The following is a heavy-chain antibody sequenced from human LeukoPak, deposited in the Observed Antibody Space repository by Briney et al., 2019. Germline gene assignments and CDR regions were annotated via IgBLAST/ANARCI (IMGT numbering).Heavy chain of an antibody. Sequence: SETLSLTCAVYGGSFSGYYWSWIRQPPGKGLEWIGEINHSGSTNYNPSLKSRVTISVDTSKNQFSLKLSSVTAADTAVYYCARDRYPTVTTPHRKYWYFDLWGRGTLVTVSS. CDR1: GGSFSGYY. V-gene: IGHV4-34*01. D-gene: IGHD4-17*01. J-gene: IGHJ2*01. CDR2: INHSGST. CDR3: ARDRYPTVTTPHRKYWYFDL.